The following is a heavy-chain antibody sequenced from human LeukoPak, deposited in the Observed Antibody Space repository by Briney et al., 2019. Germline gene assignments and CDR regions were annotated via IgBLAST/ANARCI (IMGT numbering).Heavy chain of an antibody. D-gene: IGHD1-26*01. J-gene: IGHJ4*02. CDR1: GFTFSSYA. Sequence: GSLRLSCAASGFTFSSYAMSWVRQAPGKGLEWVSAIRDSGSSTHYADSVKGRFTTSRDNSKNTLFLQMNSLRAEDTAIYYCAKYGPQDSGSSHFDYWGQGALVTVSS. V-gene: IGHV3-23*01. CDR3: AKYGPQDSGSSHFDY. CDR2: IRDSGSST.